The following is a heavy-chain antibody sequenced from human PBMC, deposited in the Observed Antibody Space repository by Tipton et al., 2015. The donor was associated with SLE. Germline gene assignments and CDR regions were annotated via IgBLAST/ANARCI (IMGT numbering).Heavy chain of an antibody. CDR2: IHYTGGS. Sequence: TLSLTCTVSVASMRSYFCSWIRQPPGRGLEWIGNIHYTGGSNYNSNPSLSSRVTISVDTSKNQLSLKLSSVNAADTAVYYCARGGCSGGSCYPYYYGMDGWGPGTTVTVSS. V-gene: IGHV4-59*03. J-gene: IGHJ6*02. D-gene: IGHD2-15*01. CDR3: ARGGCSGGSCYPYYYGMDG. CDR1: VASMRSYF.